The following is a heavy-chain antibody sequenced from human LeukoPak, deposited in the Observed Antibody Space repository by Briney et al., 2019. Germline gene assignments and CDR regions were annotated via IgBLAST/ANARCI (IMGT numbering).Heavy chain of an antibody. CDR1: GFTFSSYS. CDR3: ARPSSSWYYFDY. V-gene: IGHV3-21*01. Sequence: PGGSLRLSCAASGFTFSSYSMNRVRQAPGKGLEWVSSISSSSSYIYYADSVKGRFTISRDNAKNSLYLQMNSLRAEDTAVYYCARPSSSWYYFDYWGQGTLVTVSS. D-gene: IGHD6-13*01. CDR2: ISSSSSYI. J-gene: IGHJ4*02.